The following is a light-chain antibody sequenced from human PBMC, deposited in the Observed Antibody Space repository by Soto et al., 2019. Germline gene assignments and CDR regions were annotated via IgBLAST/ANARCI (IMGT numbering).Light chain of an antibody. CDR2: DAS. CDR1: QSVSAY. V-gene: IGKV3-11*01. J-gene: IGKJ1*01. Sequence: EIVLTQSPATLSLSPGERATLSCRASQSVSAYLAWYQQKPGQAPRLLIYDASNRATGIPARFSGSGSGTDFTLTINSLEPEDFAVYHCQHRSNWPRTFGQGTKVEIK. CDR3: QHRSNWPRT.